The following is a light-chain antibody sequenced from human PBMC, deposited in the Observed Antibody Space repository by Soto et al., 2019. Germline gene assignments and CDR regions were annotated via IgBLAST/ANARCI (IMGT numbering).Light chain of an antibody. V-gene: IGKV1-27*01. J-gene: IGKJ4*01. CDR1: QGISNY. Sequence: DVQMTQSPSSLSASVGDRVTITCRASQGISNYLAWYQQIPGKVPKHLISAASTLQSGVPSRFSGSGSGTDFTLTISSLQPEDVATYYCQKYTNVPTFGGGTKVEIK. CDR2: AAS. CDR3: QKYTNVPT.